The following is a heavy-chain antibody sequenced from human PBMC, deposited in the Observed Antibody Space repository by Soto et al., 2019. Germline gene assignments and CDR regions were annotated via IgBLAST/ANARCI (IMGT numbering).Heavy chain of an antibody. J-gene: IGHJ4*02. CDR3: ARDPLTIFGAFEY. Sequence: QVQLVESGGGVVQPGRSLRLSCAASGFTFSTYGMHWVRQAPGKGLEWVALIWYDGSNKYYADSVKGRFTISRDNSKNTLYLQMNSLRDEDTDVYYCARDPLTIFGAFEYWGQGTLVTVSS. V-gene: IGHV3-33*01. D-gene: IGHD3-3*01. CDR2: IWYDGSNK. CDR1: GFTFSTYG.